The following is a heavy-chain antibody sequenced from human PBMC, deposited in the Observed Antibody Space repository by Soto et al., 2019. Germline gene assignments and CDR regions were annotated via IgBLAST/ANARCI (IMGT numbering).Heavy chain of an antibody. D-gene: IGHD3-3*01. J-gene: IGHJ5*02. CDR3: ARFGGPGLSHNWFDA. CDR1: GYRVSDYW. CDR2: FYPGDSDS. Sequence: GESLKISCQVSGYRVSDYWIAWVRQIPGKGLEWMGMFYPGDSDSRYNPSFQGQVTLSADRSITTAYVQWNSLKASDSAIYYCARFGGPGLSHNWFDAWGQGTLVTVSS. V-gene: IGHV5-51*01.